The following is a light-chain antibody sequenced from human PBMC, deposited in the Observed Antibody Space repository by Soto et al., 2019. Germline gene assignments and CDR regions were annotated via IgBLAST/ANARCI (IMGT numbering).Light chain of an antibody. J-gene: IGKJ1*01. V-gene: IGKV1-5*01. CDR3: QQYNSYWK. CDR1: QSVSGW. Sequence: DIQMTHSPSTLSASVGDTVTVTCRASQSVSGWLAWYQQKPGEAPKLLIYGASALPRGVPSRFSGSGSGTKFTLTISSLQPDDFATYYCQQYNSYWKFGQGTKVDIK. CDR2: GAS.